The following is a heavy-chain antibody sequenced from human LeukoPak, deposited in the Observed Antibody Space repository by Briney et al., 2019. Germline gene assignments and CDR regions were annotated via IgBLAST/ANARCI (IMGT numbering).Heavy chain of an antibody. J-gene: IGHJ4*02. CDR2: IYPGHSDT. CDR3: ARFAYTSSLDY. CDR1: GYSFTSYW. V-gene: IGHV5-51*01. Sequence: GESLKISCKGSGYSFTSYWIGWVRQMPGKGLEWMGLIYPGHSDTKYSPSFQGQVTFSVGKSINTAYLHWSSLQASDTAIYFCARFAYTSSLDYWGQGTRVTVSS. D-gene: IGHD2-2*01.